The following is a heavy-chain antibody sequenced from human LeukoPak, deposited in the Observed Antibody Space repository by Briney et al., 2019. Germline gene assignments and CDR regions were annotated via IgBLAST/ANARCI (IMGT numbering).Heavy chain of an antibody. CDR3: ASGITGTGYLDY. J-gene: IGHJ4*02. Sequence: RSQTLSLTCGISGHSVSSNSAAWHWIRQSPSRGLEWLGRTYYRSKWYNDYALSVKSRITISPDTSKNQFSLHLTSMTPEDTAVYYCASGITGTGYLDYWGQGTLVTVSS. V-gene: IGHV6-1*01. D-gene: IGHD1-20*01. CDR1: GHSVSSNSAA. CDR2: TYYRSKWYN.